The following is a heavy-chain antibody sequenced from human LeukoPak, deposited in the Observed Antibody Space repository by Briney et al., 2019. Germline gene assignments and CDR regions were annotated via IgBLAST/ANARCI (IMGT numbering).Heavy chain of an antibody. CDR3: ARDWFHAIDY. D-gene: IGHD2/OR15-2a*01. CDR1: GFTFNNYV. J-gene: IGHJ4*02. CDR2: ISASAAMT. V-gene: IGHV3-23*01. Sequence: PGGSLRLSCAASGFTFNNYVMTWVRQAPGKGLEWVSSISASAAMTYYADSVRGRFTVSRDNSNNTLYLQMNSLRAEDTAVYYCARDWFHAIDYWGQGTLVTVSS.